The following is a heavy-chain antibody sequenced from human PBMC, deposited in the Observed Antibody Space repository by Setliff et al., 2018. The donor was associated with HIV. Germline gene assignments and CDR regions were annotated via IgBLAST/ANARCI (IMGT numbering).Heavy chain of an antibody. V-gene: IGHV4-39*01. D-gene: IGHD1-26*01. CDR1: GGSINDERYY. CDR2: IYQNGRT. J-gene: IGHJ4*02. Sequence: SETLSLTCSVSGGSINDERYYWSWIRQPPGKGLEWTGSIYQNGRTYYNPSLKSRLTMSVDTSKNQFSLRLSSVTAADTAVYYCARHGLAGATVDYWGQGTLVTVSS. CDR3: ARHGLAGATVDY.